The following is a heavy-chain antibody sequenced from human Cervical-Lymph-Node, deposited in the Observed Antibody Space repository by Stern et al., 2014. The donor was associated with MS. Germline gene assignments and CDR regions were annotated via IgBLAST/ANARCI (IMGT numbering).Heavy chain of an antibody. D-gene: IGHD2-8*01. V-gene: IGHV1-2*02. CDR3: AKEMYGMDV. Sequence: QMQLVESGTEVKKPGASVKVSCKASGYTFNGHYMHWVRQAPGQGLEWMGWINPNSGDTKYAEKFQGRVTMTRDTSISTAYMELSRLKSDDTAVYYCAKEMYGMDVWGRGTTVTVSS. CDR2: INPNSGDT. CDR1: GYTFNGHY. J-gene: IGHJ6*02.